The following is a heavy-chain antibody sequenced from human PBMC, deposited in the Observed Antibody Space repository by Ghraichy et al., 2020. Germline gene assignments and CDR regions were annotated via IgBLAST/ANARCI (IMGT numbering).Heavy chain of an antibody. CDR1: GFTFSSYG. CDR3: ARDLTGYSSGSLDY. J-gene: IGHJ4*02. V-gene: IGHV3-33*01. Sequence: GGSLRLSCAASGFTFSSYGMHWVRQAPGKGLEWVAVIWYDGSNKYYADSVKGRFTISRDNSKNTLYLQMNSLRAEDTAVYYCARDLTGYSSGSLDYWGQGTLVTVSS. CDR2: IWYDGSNK. D-gene: IGHD6-19*01.